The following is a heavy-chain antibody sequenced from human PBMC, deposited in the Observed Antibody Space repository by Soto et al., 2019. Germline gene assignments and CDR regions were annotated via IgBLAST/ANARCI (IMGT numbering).Heavy chain of an antibody. J-gene: IGHJ6*03. CDR2: IYYSGST. CDR1: GGSISSYY. Sequence: PSETLSLTCTVSGGSISSYYWSWIRQPPGKGLEWIGYIYYSGSTNYNPSLKSRVTISVDTSKNQFSLKLSSVTAADTAVYYCARGRYYDFWSGYPAYYYYYMEVWGKGTTVTVSS. CDR3: ARGRYYDFWSGYPAYYYYYMEV. V-gene: IGHV4-59*08. D-gene: IGHD3-3*01.